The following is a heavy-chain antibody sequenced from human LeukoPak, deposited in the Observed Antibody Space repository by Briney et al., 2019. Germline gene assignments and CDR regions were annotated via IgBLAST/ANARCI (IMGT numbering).Heavy chain of an antibody. Sequence: GASVKVSCKASGYTFSNYNIIWVRQAPGQGLEWMGWISAYNDNTNYAQKLQGRVTLTADTSTSTAYMELRSLRSDDTAVYYCAIITAGYWGPLDYWGQGTLVTVSS. J-gene: IGHJ4*02. CDR1: GYTFSNYN. D-gene: IGHD2-8*02. CDR2: ISAYNDNT. V-gene: IGHV1-18*01. CDR3: AIITAGYWGPLDY.